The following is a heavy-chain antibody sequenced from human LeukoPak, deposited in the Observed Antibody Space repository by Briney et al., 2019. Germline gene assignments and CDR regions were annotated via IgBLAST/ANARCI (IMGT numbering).Heavy chain of an antibody. Sequence: KPSETLSLTCTVSGYSISSGYYWVWIRQPPGKGLEWIGSIYYSGGADYNPSLQSRVTISVDTSKNEFSLKVRSVTAADTAVYFCARTHCEGDCFSAIRYWGQGTPVTVSS. CDR2: IYYSGGA. V-gene: IGHV4-38-2*02. D-gene: IGHD2-21*02. J-gene: IGHJ4*02. CDR1: GYSISSGYY. CDR3: ARTHCEGDCFSAIRY.